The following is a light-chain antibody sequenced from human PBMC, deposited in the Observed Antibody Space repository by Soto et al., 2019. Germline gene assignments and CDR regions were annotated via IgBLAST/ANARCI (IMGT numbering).Light chain of an antibody. Sequence: EIVMTQSPATLSVSPGEGATLYCRAGQGVTTNFAWYQQKSGQSPRLLIYDVSIRATGVPARFSGTGSETDFTLTISGLQSEDSAVYFCQQYNNWPFSFGQGTRLEIK. CDR3: QQYNNWPFS. J-gene: IGKJ5*01. V-gene: IGKV3-15*01. CDR2: DVS. CDR1: QGVTTN.